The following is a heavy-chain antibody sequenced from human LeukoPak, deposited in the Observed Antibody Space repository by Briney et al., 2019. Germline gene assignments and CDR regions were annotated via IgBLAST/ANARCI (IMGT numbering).Heavy chain of an antibody. Sequence: GGSLRLSCAASGFTVSSNYMSWVRQAPGKRLEWVSVIYSGGSTCYADSVKGRFTISRDNSKNTLYLQMNSLRAEDTAVYYCASAEVTDYYYGMDVWGQGTTVTVSS. CDR2: IYSGGST. CDR1: GFTVSSNY. J-gene: IGHJ6*02. D-gene: IGHD5-18*01. CDR3: ASAEVTDYYYGMDV. V-gene: IGHV3-66*01.